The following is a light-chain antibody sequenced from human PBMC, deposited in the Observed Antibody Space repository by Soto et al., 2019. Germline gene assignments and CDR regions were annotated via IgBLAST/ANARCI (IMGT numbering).Light chain of an antibody. V-gene: IGLV2-14*01. CDR3: CSYTSSSTWV. Sequence: QSDLTQPASVSGSPGQSITISCTGTSSDVGDYNYVSWYQQHPGKAPKLTIYEVSNRPSGVSNRFSGSKSDNTASLTISGLQAEDEADYYCCSYTSSSTWVFGEGTKLTVL. CDR2: EVS. CDR1: SSDVGDYNY. J-gene: IGLJ3*02.